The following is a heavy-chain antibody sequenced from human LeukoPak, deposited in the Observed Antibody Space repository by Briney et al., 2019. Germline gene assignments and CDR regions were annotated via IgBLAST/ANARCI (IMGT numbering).Heavy chain of an antibody. Sequence: SETLSLTCTVSGYSISSGYYWGWIRQPPGKGLEWIGSIYHSGSTYYNPSLKSRVTISVDTSKNQFSLKLSSVTAADTAVYYCARKGIVGATVDYWGQGTLVTVSS. CDR3: ARKGIVGATVDY. D-gene: IGHD1-26*01. CDR2: IYHSGST. V-gene: IGHV4-38-2*02. CDR1: GYSISSGYY. J-gene: IGHJ4*02.